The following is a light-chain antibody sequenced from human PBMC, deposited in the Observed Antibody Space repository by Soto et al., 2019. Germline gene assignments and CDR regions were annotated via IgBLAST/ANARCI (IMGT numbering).Light chain of an antibody. CDR2: KDS. V-gene: IGLV3-25*03. CDR1: ALPKQY. Sequence: SYELTQPPSVSVSPGQTARITFSGDALPKQYAYWYQQKPGQAPVLVIYKDSERPSGIPERFSGSSSGTTVTLTISGVQAEDEDDYYCQSADSSGTVVFGGGTKLTVL. J-gene: IGLJ2*01. CDR3: QSADSSGTVV.